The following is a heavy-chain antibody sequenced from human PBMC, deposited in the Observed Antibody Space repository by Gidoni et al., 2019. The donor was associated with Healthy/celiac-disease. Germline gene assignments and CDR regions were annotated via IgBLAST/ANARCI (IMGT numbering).Heavy chain of an antibody. D-gene: IGHD3-3*01. CDR3: ARLGKYYDFWSGYYFAFDI. J-gene: IGHJ3*02. V-gene: IGHV5-51*03. CDR1: GNSFTSHW. Sequence: EVQLVQSGAEVKKPGESRKISCKGSGNSFTSHWIGWVRQMPGKGLEWMGIIYPGDSDTRYSPSFQGQVTISADKSISTAYLQWSSLKASDTAMYYCARLGKYYDFWSGYYFAFDIWGQGTMVTVSS. CDR2: IYPGDSDT.